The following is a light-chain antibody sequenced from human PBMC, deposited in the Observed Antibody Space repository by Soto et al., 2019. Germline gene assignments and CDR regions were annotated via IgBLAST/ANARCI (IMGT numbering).Light chain of an antibody. CDR1: SSDVGGYNY. J-gene: IGLJ1*01. Sequence: QSVLTQPASVSGSAGQSIAISCTGTSSDVGGYNYVSWYQQHPGKAPKLLFSEVSKRPSGVSDRFSGSKSGNTASLTISGLQTQDEADYYCSSFTSACTFVFGTGTKVTVL. V-gene: IGLV2-14*01. CDR3: SSFTSACTFV. CDR2: EVS.